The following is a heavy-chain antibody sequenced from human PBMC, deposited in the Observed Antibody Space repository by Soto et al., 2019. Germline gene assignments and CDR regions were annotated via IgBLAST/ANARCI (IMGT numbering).Heavy chain of an antibody. Sequence: ASVKVSCKASGYTFTGYGISWVRQAPGQGLEWMGWISAYNGNTNYAQKLQGRVTMTTDTSTSTAYMELRSLRSDDTAVYYCASLGVVVVAAPYGMDVWGQGTTVSVS. CDR3: ASLGVVVVAAPYGMDV. CDR1: GYTFTGYG. V-gene: IGHV1-18*01. D-gene: IGHD2-15*01. CDR2: ISAYNGNT. J-gene: IGHJ6*02.